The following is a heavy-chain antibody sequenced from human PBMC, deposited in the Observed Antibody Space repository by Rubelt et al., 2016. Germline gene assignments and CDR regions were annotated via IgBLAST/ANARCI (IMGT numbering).Heavy chain of an antibody. J-gene: IGHJ6*02. V-gene: IGHV3-74*01. CDR2: INTDGSAT. CDR3: ATAWTTVTTGLYYYYAMDV. CDR1: GFSFSALW. Sequence: GGGLVQPGGSLRLSCAASGFSFSALWMHWVRQTPGKGLVWVSLINTDGSATTYADSVRGRFTVSRDNAKNAVFLQMNSLRPDDTAVYCCATAWTTVTTGLYYYYAMDVWGQGTSVTVSS. D-gene: IGHD4-17*01.